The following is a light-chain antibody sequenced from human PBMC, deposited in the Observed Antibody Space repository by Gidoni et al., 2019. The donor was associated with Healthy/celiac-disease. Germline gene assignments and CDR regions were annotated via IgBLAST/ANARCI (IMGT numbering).Light chain of an antibody. CDR1: SSDVGGYNY. J-gene: IGLJ1*01. V-gene: IGLV2-14*01. CDR3: SSYTSSSTLEV. CDR2: DVS. Sequence: QSALTPPASVSGSPGQSITISCTGTSSDVGGYNYVPWYQQHPGKAPKLMIYDVSNRPSGVSNRFSGSKSGNTASLTISGLQAEDEADYYCSSYTSSSTLEVFGTGTKVTVL.